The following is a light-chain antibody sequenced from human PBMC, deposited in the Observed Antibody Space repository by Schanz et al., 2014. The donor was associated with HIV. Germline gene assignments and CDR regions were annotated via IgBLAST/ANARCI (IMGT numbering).Light chain of an antibody. J-gene: IGLJ2*01. CDR1: SSIIGINY. V-gene: IGLV1-40*01. CDR2: RNN. Sequence: QSVLTQPPSVSGAPGQRVTISCTGGSSIIGINYVYWYQQLPGTAPKLFIYRNNQRPSGVPDRFSGSKSGTSASLAITGLQAEDEADYYCQSYDLSLYGALFGGGTKLTVL. CDR3: QSYDLSLYGAL.